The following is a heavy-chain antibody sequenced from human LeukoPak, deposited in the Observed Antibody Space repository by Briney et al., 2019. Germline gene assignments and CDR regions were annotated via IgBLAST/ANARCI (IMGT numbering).Heavy chain of an antibody. CDR3: VKDQATN. V-gene: IGHV3-30*02. J-gene: IGHJ4*02. CDR1: GFTFSDYG. CDR2: IRYDGNDE. Sequence: GGSLRLSCAASGFTFSDYGMHWVRQAPGTGPEWVAFIRYDGNDEYYADSVKGRFTVSRDNSKKTLYLQMNSLKPEDTAVYYCVKDQATNWGQGTLVTVSS.